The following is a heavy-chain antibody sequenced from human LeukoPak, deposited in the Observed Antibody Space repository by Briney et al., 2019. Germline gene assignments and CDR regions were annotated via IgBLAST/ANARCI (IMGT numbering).Heavy chain of an antibody. CDR2: ISSSSSTI. V-gene: IGHV3-48*02. D-gene: IGHD6-13*01. J-gene: IGHJ4*02. CDR3: ARDYSS. Sequence: PGGSLRLSCAASGFTFSSYSMNWVRQAPGKGLEWVSYISSSSSTIYYADSVKGRFTISRDNAKNSLYLRMNSLRDEDTAVYYCARDYSSWGQGTLVTVSS. CDR1: GFTFSSYS.